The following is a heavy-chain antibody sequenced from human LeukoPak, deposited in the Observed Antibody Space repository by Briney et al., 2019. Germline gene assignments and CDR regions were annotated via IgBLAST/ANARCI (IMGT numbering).Heavy chain of an antibody. J-gene: IGHJ4*02. Sequence: ASVKVSCKASGYTFTSHDINWVRQATGQGLEWMGWMSPNSGDTGYAQKFQGRVTMTSDSSISTAYMELSSLRSEDTAIYYCVRTPPNWGFDYWGQGALVTVSS. D-gene: IGHD7-27*01. CDR2: MSPNSGDT. V-gene: IGHV1-8*01. CDR3: VRTPPNWGFDY. CDR1: GYTFTSHD.